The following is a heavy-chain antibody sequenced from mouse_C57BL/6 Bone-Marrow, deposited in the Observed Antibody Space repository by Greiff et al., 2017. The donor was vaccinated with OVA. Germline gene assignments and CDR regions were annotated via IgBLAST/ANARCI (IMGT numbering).Heavy chain of an antibody. J-gene: IGHJ3*01. Sequence: LQQSGAELVRPGASVTLSCKASGYTFTDYEMPWVKQTPVHGLEWIGAIDPATGGTAYNPKFKGKAILTADQSSSPDYMELRSLTSEDAAVYYCTRNYVLFAYWGQGTLVTVSA. V-gene: IGHV1-15*01. CDR3: TRNYVLFAY. CDR2: IDPATGGT. D-gene: IGHD2-1*01. CDR1: GYTFTDYE.